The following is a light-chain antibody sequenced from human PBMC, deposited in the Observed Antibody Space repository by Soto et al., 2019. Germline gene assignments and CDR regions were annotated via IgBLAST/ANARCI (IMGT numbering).Light chain of an antibody. J-gene: IGLJ2*01. Sequence: QSVLTQPPSVSGAPGQRVTISCTGSRSNIGAGYDVHWYQQLPGTAPKLHIYGNSNRPSGVPDRFSGSKSGTSASLAITGLQAEDEADYYCQSYDSSLSGYVVFGGGTKLTVL. CDR2: GNS. CDR3: QSYDSSLSGYVV. CDR1: RSNIGAGYD. V-gene: IGLV1-40*01.